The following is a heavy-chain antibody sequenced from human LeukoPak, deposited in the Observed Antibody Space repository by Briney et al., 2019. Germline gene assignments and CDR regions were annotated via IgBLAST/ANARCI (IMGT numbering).Heavy chain of an antibody. CDR2: IKQDGSEK. Sequence: QTGGSLRLSCAATGFTFSSYWMSWVRQAPGKGLEWVANIKQDGSEKYYVDSVKGRFTISRDNAKNSLYLQMNSLRAEDTAVYYCASSCSGGSCFDYWGQGTLVTVSS. CDR1: GFTFSSYW. D-gene: IGHD2-15*01. CDR3: ASSCSGGSCFDY. J-gene: IGHJ4*02. V-gene: IGHV3-7*01.